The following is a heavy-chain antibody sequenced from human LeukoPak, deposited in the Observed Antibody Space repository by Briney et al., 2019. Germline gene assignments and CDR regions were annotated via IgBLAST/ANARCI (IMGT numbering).Heavy chain of an antibody. J-gene: IGHJ4*02. V-gene: IGHV3-23*01. CDR1: GFTFSSYA. CDR3: AKATRFLEGFDY. Sequence: GSLRLSCAAAGFTFSSYAMSWVRQAPGKGLEWVSAISGSGGSTYYADSVKGRFTISRDNSKNTLYLQMNSLRAEDTAVYYCAKATRFLEGFDYWGQGTLVTVSS. CDR2: ISGSGGST. D-gene: IGHD3-3*01.